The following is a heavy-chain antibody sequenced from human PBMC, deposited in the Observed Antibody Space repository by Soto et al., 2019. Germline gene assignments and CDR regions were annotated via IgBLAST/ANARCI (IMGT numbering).Heavy chain of an antibody. D-gene: IGHD3-16*02. J-gene: IGHJ4*02. CDR1: GFTFTNYV. CDR3: AKDLFGGVIASPFDD. V-gene: IGHV3-23*01. CDR2: ITGSGGST. Sequence: GGSLRLSCAASGFTFTNYVMNWVRQAPGKGLEWISDITGSGGSTYYADSVKGRFTISRDNSKNTLYLQMNSLRAEDTAVYYCAKDLFGGVIASPFDDWGQGTPVTVSS.